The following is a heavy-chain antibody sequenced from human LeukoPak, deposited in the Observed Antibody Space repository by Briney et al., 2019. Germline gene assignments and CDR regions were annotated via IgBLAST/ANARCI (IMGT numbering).Heavy chain of an antibody. D-gene: IGHD1-7*01. Sequence: ASVKVSCKASGGTFSSYAISWVRQAPGQGLEWMGGIIPIFGTANYAQKFQGRVTITTDESTSTAYMELSSLRSEDTAVYYCARNRELLRAFDIWGQGTMVTVSS. CDR3: ARNRELLRAFDI. V-gene: IGHV1-69*05. CDR1: GGTFSSYA. CDR2: IIPIFGTA. J-gene: IGHJ3*02.